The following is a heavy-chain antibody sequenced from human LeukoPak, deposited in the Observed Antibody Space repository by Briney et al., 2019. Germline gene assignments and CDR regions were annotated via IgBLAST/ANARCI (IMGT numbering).Heavy chain of an antibody. CDR3: ARDGAL. D-gene: IGHD2-15*01. V-gene: IGHV3-33*01. Sequence: GGSLRLSCAASGFSISNYGMHWVRQAPGRGLEWVAVIWYDGSNEYYADSVKGRFTISRDSSKNTLYLQMNSLTAEDTAVYYCARDGALWGQGTLVTVSS. CDR1: GFSISNYG. J-gene: IGHJ4*02. CDR2: IWYDGSNE.